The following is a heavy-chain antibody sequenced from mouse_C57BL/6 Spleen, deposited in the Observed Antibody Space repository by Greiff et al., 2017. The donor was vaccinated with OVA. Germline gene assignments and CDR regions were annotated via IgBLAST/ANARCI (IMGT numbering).Heavy chain of an antibody. CDR3: ARHEGYYDGSSYGFAY. D-gene: IGHD1-1*01. J-gene: IGHJ3*01. CDR2: ISGGGGNT. V-gene: IGHV5-9*01. CDR1: GFTFSSYT. Sequence: EVKLVESGGGLVKPGGSLKLSCAASGFTFSSYTMSWVRQTPEKRLEWVATISGGGGNTYYPDSVKGRFTISRDTAKNTLYLQMSSLRSEDTALYYCARHEGYYDGSSYGFAYWGQGTLVTVSA.